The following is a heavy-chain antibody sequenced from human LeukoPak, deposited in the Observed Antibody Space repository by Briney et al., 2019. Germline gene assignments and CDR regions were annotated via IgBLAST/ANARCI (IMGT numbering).Heavy chain of an antibody. CDR1: GGSISSYY. D-gene: IGHD5-18*01. Sequence: SETLSLTCTVSGGSISSYYWSWIRQPPGKGLEWIGYIYYSGSTNYNPSLKSRVTISVDTSKNQFSLKLSSVTAADTTVYYCARDAGYSYGNAREKFFDPWGQGTLVTVSS. CDR3: ARDAGYSYGNAREKFFDP. CDR2: IYYSGST. J-gene: IGHJ5*02. V-gene: IGHV4-59*01.